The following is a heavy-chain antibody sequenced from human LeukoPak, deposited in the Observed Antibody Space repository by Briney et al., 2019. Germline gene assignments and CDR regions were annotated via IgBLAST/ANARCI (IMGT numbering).Heavy chain of an antibody. D-gene: IGHD2-21*01. V-gene: IGHV4-61*02. CDR1: GGSINSGSFF. J-gene: IGHJ5*01. CDR3: ARAYYWVDS. CDR2: IYTTGRT. Sequence: PSETLSLTCTVSGGSINSGSFFWTWIRQPAGQPAGKGLEWIGRIYTTGRTTYNPSLESRVTISADMSKNQFSLQLTSVTAAHTAVYYCARAYYWVDSWGQGVLVSVSS.